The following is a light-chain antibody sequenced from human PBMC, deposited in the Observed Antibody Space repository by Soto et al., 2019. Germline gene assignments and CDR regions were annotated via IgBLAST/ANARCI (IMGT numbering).Light chain of an antibody. Sequence: QSALTQPASVSGSPGQSITISCTGTSNDVGAYNSVSWYQQYPGNAPKLMIYEVSNRPSGVSNRFSGSKSANTASLTISGLQAEDEADYYCSSYTSTRTWVFGGGTKLTVL. CDR1: SNDVGAYNS. J-gene: IGLJ3*02. CDR3: SSYTSTRTWV. CDR2: EVS. V-gene: IGLV2-14*01.